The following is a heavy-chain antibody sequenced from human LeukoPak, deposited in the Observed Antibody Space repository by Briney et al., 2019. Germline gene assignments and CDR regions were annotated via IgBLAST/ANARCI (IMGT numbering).Heavy chain of an antibody. CDR1: GYTFTSYA. CDR3: ARTHYSSSWYNY. J-gene: IGHJ4*02. Sequence: GASVTVSFKASGYTFTSYAMHWVRQAPGQRLEWMGWINAGNGNTKYSQKFHGRVTITRDTSASTAYMELSSLRSEDTAVYYCARTHYSSSWYNYWGQGTLVTVSS. V-gene: IGHV1-3*01. CDR2: INAGNGNT. D-gene: IGHD6-13*01.